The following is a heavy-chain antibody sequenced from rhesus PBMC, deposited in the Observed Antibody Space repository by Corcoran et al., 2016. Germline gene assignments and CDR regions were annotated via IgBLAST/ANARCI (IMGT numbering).Heavy chain of an antibody. Sequence: QVQLQESGPGLVKPSETLSLTCAVSGASISSNYWRWIRQAPGKGLEWIGRIYGSGGSTDYNPSLKSRVTISIDTSKNQFSLKLSSVTAADTAVYYCAREIVVVVSDSLDVWGRGVLVTVSS. J-gene: IGHJ5-2*02. CDR1: GASISSNY. CDR3: AREIVVVVSDSLDV. D-gene: IGHD2-39*02. V-gene: IGHV4S2*01. CDR2: IYGSGGST.